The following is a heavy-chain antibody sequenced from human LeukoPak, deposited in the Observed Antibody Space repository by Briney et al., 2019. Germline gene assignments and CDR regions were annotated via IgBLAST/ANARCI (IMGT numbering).Heavy chain of an antibody. V-gene: IGHV1-8*01. J-gene: IGHJ4*02. CDR2: MNPNSGNT. CDR3: ARGLGAVGSSSS. D-gene: IGHD6-6*01. Sequence: ASVKVSCKASGYTFTSYDINWVRQATGQGLEWMGWMNPNSGNTGYAQKFQGRVTMTRNTSISTAYMEPSSLRSEDTAVYYCARGLGAVGSSSSWGQGTLVTVSS. CDR1: GYTFTSYD.